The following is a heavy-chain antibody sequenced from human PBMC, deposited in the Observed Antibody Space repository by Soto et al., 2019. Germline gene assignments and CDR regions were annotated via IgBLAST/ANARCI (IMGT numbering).Heavy chain of an antibody. J-gene: IGHJ4*02. CDR2: INEDGSEK. CDR3: ARGDNPEY. CDR1: GFTFSSHW. Sequence: EVQLVESGGGWGQPGGSLRLSCAASGFTFSSHWMTWVREAPGKGLEWVANINEDGSEKYYMACVKGRFTISIDNAKNSLYLQMNTLRAGDTAVFYCARGDNPEYWGEGTLVTVSS. V-gene: IGHV3-7*01. D-gene: IGHD1-1*01.